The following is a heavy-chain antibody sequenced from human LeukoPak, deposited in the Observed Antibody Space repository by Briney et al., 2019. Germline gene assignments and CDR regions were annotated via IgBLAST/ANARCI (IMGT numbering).Heavy chain of an antibody. CDR1: GGTFSSYA. V-gene: IGHV1-69*04. Sequence: SVKVPCKASGGTFSSYAISWVRQAPGQGLEWMGRIIPILGIANYAQKFQGRVTITADKSTSTAYMELSSLRSEDTAVYYCARDPTVTTIYYYYGMDVWGQGTTVTVSS. D-gene: IGHD4-11*01. CDR3: ARDPTVTTIYYYYGMDV. CDR2: IIPILGIA. J-gene: IGHJ6*02.